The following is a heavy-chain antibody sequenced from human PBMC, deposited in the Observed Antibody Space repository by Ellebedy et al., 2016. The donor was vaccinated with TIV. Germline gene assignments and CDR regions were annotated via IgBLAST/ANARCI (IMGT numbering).Heavy chain of an antibody. CDR1: GGFVNSSRHY. CDR3: ARIDSWQPIDD. Sequence: MPSETLSLTCDVSGGFVNSSRHYRAWIRQPPGKGLEWIGRVYYSGSPYYNPSFKSRVTLSADTSKNQFSLNLRTVTAAETAVYYCARIDSWQPIDDWGQGILVTISS. J-gene: IGHJ4*02. V-gene: IGHV4-39*01. CDR2: VYYSGSP. D-gene: IGHD3-9*01.